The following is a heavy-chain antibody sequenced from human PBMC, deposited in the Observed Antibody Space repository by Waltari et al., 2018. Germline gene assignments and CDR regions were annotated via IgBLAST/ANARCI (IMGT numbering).Heavy chain of an antibody. CDR1: GSTFTRYD. J-gene: IGHJ3*02. Sequence: QLQLVQSVAEVQKPGASVTVSCQASGSTFTRYDMNWVRQATGQGLEWMGWMNPNSGSTGYAQKFQGRVTMTRDTSISTAYMELSSLTSEDTAVYYCAMGNGAVIKDSFDTWGQGTMVTVSS. D-gene: IGHD3-10*01. V-gene: IGHV1-8*01. CDR3: AMGNGAVIKDSFDT. CDR2: MNPNSGST.